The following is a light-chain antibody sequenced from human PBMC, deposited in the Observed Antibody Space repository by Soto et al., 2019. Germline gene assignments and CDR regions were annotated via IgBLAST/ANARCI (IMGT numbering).Light chain of an antibody. Sequence: EMVFTQSPATLPLSPGERANLSGRASQSIGYYLAWYQEKPGQAPRLLIYDASIRATGIPARFSGSGSGTDFTLTISRLEPDDLATYYCQQYSTYPLTFGGGTKVDIK. CDR3: QQYSTYPLT. CDR1: QSIGYY. CDR2: DAS. V-gene: IGKV3-11*01. J-gene: IGKJ4*01.